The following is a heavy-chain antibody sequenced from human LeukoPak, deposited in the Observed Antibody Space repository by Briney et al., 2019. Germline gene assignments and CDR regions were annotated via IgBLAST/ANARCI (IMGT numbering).Heavy chain of an antibody. CDR3: ARHGGTIAYCDH. CDR1: GGSMSTYY. V-gene: IGHV4-59*08. CDR2: VYHSGTT. J-gene: IGHJ4*02. D-gene: IGHD1-26*01. Sequence: PSETLSLTCTVSGGSMSTYYWSWIRQAPGKGLEWIGYVYHSGTTSYNPSLKSRVSISADTSKNHFSLRLRSVTAADTAAYFCARHGGTIAYCDHWGQGMVVTVAS.